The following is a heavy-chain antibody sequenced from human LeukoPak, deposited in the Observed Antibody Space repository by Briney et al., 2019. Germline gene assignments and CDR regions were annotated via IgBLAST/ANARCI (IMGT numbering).Heavy chain of an antibody. CDR1: RFTFSDYY. J-gene: IGHJ6*03. CDR3: AREGTGSYMDV. V-gene: IGHV3-74*03. CDR2: IRTDGTIT. Sequence: GGFLRLSCAASRFTFSDYYMSWIRQAPGKGLVWVSRIRTDGTITTYADSVKGRFSISRDNAKNTLYLQVNSLRVEDTAVYYCAREGTGSYMDVWGKGTTVTVSS. D-gene: IGHD1/OR15-1a*01.